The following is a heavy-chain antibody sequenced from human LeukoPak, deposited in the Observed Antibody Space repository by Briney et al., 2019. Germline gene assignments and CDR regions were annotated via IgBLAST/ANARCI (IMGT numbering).Heavy chain of an antibody. D-gene: IGHD1-7*01. CDR3: ARDHLTGTTGY. Sequence: SSETLSLTCTVSGGSISSYHWSWIRQPPGKGLEWIAYIYYDGSTNYNPSLKSRVTMSVDTSKNQFSLKLSSVTAADTAVYYCARDHLTGTTGYWGQGTLVTVSS. CDR2: IYYDGST. CDR1: GGSISSYH. V-gene: IGHV4-59*12. J-gene: IGHJ4*02.